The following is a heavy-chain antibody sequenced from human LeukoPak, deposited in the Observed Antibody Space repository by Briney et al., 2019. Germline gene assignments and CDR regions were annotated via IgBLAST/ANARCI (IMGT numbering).Heavy chain of an antibody. CDR1: GFTFSSYA. Sequence: GGSLRLSCAASGFTFSSYAMSWVRQAPGKGLEWVSAISGSGGSTYYADSVKGRFTISRDNSKNTLYLQMNSLRAEDAAVYYCAKDVPRPYYYDSSGYFLDWGQGTLVTVSS. D-gene: IGHD3-22*01. CDR2: ISGSGGST. CDR3: AKDVPRPYYYDSSGYFLD. V-gene: IGHV3-23*01. J-gene: IGHJ4*02.